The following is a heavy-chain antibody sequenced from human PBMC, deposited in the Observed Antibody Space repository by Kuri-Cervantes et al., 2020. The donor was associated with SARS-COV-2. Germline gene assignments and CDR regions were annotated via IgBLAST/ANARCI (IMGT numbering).Heavy chain of an antibody. D-gene: IGHD1-26*01. CDR3: ASRGSYSHFDY. J-gene: IGHJ4*02. V-gene: IGHV4-59*12. CDR1: GGSISSYY. CDR2: IYYSGST. Sequence: SETLSLTCTVSGGSISSYYWSWIRQPPGKGLEWIGYIYYSGSTNYNPSLKSRVTISVDKSKNQFSLKLSSVTAADTAVYYCASRGSYSHFDYWGQGTRVTGSS.